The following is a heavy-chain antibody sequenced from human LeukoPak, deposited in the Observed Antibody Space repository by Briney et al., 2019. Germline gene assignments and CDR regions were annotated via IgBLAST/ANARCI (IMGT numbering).Heavy chain of an antibody. CDR1: GGSISSGGYY. CDR2: IYHSGST. J-gene: IGHJ3*02. Sequence: SETLSLTCTVSGGSISSGGYYWSWIRQPPGKGLEWIGYIYHSGSTYYNPSLKSRVTISVDRSKNQFSLKLSSVTAADTAVYYCARALVPAAIAFDIWGQGTMVTVSS. CDR3: ARALVPAAIAFDI. V-gene: IGHV4-30-2*01. D-gene: IGHD2-2*01.